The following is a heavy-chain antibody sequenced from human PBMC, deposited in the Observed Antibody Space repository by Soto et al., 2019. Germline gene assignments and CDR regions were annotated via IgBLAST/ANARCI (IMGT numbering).Heavy chain of an antibody. V-gene: IGHV3-9*01. J-gene: IGHJ4*02. Sequence: EVQLVESGGGSVQPGRSLRLSCAASGFSFDDYGMHWVRQGPGKGLEWVSGISWNSGDIYYADSVKGRFTISRDNAKRSLYLQMNSLRTEDTALYDCAKDNDLDIYGHFDYWGQGILVTVSS. D-gene: IGHD5-12*01. CDR2: ISWNSGDI. CDR1: GFSFDDYG. CDR3: AKDNDLDIYGHFDY.